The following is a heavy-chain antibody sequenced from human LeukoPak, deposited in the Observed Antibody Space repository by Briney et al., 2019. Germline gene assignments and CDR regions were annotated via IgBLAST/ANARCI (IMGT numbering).Heavy chain of an antibody. Sequence: GGSLRLSCAASGFTFSSYWMTWVGQPPGKGREWVAQIKQDGSEKTYVDSVKGRFTVSRDNAENSLFLQMGSLRVEDTGVYYCTRDINPKYNNGDPWGQGTLVTVSS. CDR1: GFTFSSYW. CDR3: TRDINPKYNNGDP. J-gene: IGHJ5*02. V-gene: IGHV3-7*01. CDR2: IKQDGSEK. D-gene: IGHD1-1*01.